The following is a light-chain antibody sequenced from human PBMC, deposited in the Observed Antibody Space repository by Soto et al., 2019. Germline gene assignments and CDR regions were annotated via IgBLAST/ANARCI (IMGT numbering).Light chain of an antibody. V-gene: IGLV1-47*01. Sequence: QSVLTQPPSASGTPGQRVTISCSGSSSNIGSNYVYWYQQLPGTAPKLLIYRNNQRPSGVPDRFSGSKSGTSASLAISGLRSEDEADYYCAAWDDSLTYFFGTGTKVTVL. CDR2: RNN. J-gene: IGLJ1*01. CDR1: SSNIGSNY. CDR3: AAWDDSLTYF.